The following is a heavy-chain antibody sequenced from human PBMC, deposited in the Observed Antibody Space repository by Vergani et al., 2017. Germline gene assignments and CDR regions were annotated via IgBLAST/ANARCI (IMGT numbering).Heavy chain of an antibody. J-gene: IGHJ4*02. CDR3: ARAPGGIVGATSSFDY. D-gene: IGHD1-26*01. CDR2: IYTSGST. CDR1: GGSISSGSYY. V-gene: IGHV4-61*02. Sequence: QVQLQESGPGLVKPSQTLSLTCTVSGGSISSGSYYWSWIRQPAGKGLEWIGRIYTSGSTNYNPALKSRVTISVDTSKNQFSLKLISVTAADTAVYYCARAPGGIVGATSSFDYWGQGTLVTVSS.